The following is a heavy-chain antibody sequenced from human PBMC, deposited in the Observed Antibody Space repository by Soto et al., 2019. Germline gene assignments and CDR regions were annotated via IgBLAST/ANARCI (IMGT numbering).Heavy chain of an antibody. Sequence: GGSLRLSCAASGFTVSSNYMSWVRQAPGKGLEWVSVIYSGGSTYYADSVKGRFTISRDNSKNTLYLQMNSLRAEDTAVYYCARYCSSTSCYVFDYWGQGTLVTVSS. D-gene: IGHD2-2*01. CDR2: IYSGGST. V-gene: IGHV3-53*01. CDR3: ARYCSSTSCYVFDY. CDR1: GFTVSSNY. J-gene: IGHJ4*02.